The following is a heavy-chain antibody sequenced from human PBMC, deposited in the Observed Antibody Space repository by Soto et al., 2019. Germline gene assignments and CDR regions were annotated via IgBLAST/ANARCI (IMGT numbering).Heavy chain of an antibody. D-gene: IGHD6-19*01. Sequence: AALKDSCEASGYSFTGYDIKWVRQATGQGLQWTGWMNPNKGNTGSAQKFPGTVTMTRSTSISTACMEMRSLRSEDAAVYYCARAPVAVAGKDYYYYGMDVWGQGTTV. CDR3: ARAPVAVAGKDYYYYGMDV. J-gene: IGHJ6*02. V-gene: IGHV1-8*01. CDR1: GYSFTGYD. CDR2: MNPNKGNT.